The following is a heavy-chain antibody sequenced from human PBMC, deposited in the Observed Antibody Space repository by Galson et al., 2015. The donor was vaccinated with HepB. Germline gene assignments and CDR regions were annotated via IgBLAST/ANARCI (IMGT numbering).Heavy chain of an antibody. CDR2: ISGSGGST. D-gene: IGHD4-17*01. Sequence: SLRLSCAASGFTFSSYAMSWVRQAPGKGLEWVSAISGSGGSTYYADSVKGRFTISRDNSKNTLYLQMNSLRAEDTAVYYCAKDLRDYGDYAYYYYYYGMDVWGQGTTVTVSS. J-gene: IGHJ6*02. V-gene: IGHV3-23*01. CDR3: AKDLRDYGDYAYYYYYYGMDV. CDR1: GFTFSSYA.